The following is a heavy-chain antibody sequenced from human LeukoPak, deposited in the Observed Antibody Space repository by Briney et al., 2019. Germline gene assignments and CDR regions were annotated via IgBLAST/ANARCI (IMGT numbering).Heavy chain of an antibody. CDR3: VRGYSGSYLDY. J-gene: IGHJ4*02. CDR1: GFTLSSYE. CDR2: ISSSGSTI. V-gene: IGHV3-48*03. D-gene: IGHD1-26*01. Sequence: GGSLRLSCAASGFTLSSYEMNWVRQAPGKGLEWVSYISSSGSTIYYADSVKGRFTISRDNAKNSLYLQMNSLRAEDAAVYYCVRGYSGSYLDYWGQGTLVTVSS.